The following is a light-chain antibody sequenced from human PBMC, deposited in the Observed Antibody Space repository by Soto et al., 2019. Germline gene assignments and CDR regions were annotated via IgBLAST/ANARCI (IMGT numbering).Light chain of an antibody. Sequence: DIVMTQSPLSLPVTPGESASIACSSSQSLLHSSGNNYLDWYLQKPGQSPQLLIYLGPNRASGVPDKLSGSGSGTDFTLKISRVEAEDVGVYYCMQALQTPLTFGGGTKVEIK. V-gene: IGKV2-28*01. CDR1: QSLLHSSGNNY. CDR3: MQALQTPLT. CDR2: LGP. J-gene: IGKJ4*01.